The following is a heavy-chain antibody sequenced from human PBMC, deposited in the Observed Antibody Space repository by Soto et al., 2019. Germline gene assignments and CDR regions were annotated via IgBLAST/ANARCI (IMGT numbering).Heavy chain of an antibody. J-gene: IGHJ4*02. CDR3: AKPINHDYGDYVDY. Sequence: QVQLVESGGGVVQPGRSLRLSCAASGFTFSSYGMHWVRQAPGKGLEWVAVISYDGSNKYYADSVKGRFTISRDNSKNTLYLQMNSLRAEDTAVYYCAKPINHDYGDYVDYWGQGTLVTVSS. D-gene: IGHD4-17*01. V-gene: IGHV3-30*18. CDR1: GFTFSSYG. CDR2: ISYDGSNK.